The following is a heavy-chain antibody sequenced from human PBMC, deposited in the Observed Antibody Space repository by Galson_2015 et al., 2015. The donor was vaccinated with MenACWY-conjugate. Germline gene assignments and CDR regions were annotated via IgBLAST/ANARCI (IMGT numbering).Heavy chain of an antibody. J-gene: IGHJ4*02. CDR2: ISSSSTSI. D-gene: IGHD4/OR15-4a*01. Sequence: SLRLSCAASGFIFSSHSMNWVRQAPGRGLEWISYISSSSTSINYADSVKGRFTLSRDNAKNSLYLQMNSLRDEDTALYYCAKSMTILDYWGQETLVTVSS. CDR3: AKSMTILDY. V-gene: IGHV3-48*02. CDR1: GFIFSSHS.